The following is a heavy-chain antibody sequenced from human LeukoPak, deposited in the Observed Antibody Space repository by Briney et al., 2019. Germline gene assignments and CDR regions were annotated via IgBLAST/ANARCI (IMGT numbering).Heavy chain of an antibody. CDR3: ARQSDSSSSGLYCYMDV. Sequence: SETLSLTCTVSGGSISSSSYYWGWIRQPPGKGLEWIGSFYYSGSTYYNPSLKSRVTISVDTSKNQFSLRLSSVTAADTALYYCARQSDSSSSGLYCYMDVWGKGTTVTVSS. CDR2: FYYSGST. D-gene: IGHD6-6*01. V-gene: IGHV4-39*01. CDR1: GGSISSSSYY. J-gene: IGHJ6*03.